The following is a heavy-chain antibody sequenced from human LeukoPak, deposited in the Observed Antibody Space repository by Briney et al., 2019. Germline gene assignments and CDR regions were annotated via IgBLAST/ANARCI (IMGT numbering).Heavy chain of an antibody. CDR1: GGSISGDY. CDR2: IYYRGST. D-gene: IGHD6-19*01. J-gene: IGHJ6*03. CDR3: ARDHTGDSSGPEAAYMDV. V-gene: IGHV4-59*01. Sequence: LSETLSLTCTVSGGSISGDYWRWIRQPPGKGLEWIGYIYYRGSTNYNPSLKSRVTISVDTSKKQFSLKLSSVTAAGTAVYYCARDHTGDSSGPEAAYMDVWGKGTTVTVSS.